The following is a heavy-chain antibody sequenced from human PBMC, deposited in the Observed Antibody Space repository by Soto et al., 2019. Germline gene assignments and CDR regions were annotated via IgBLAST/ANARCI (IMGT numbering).Heavy chain of an antibody. CDR2: ISGYNGNT. CDR3: ARLRLRITVTPNSIPYFDY. V-gene: IGHV1-18*01. J-gene: IGHJ4*02. Sequence: QVQLVQSGAEVKNPGASVKVSCKASGYTFTNYGINWVRQAPGQGLEWMGWISGYNGNTNYAQKLQGRVTMTTDTSTSTAYMELRSLRSDDTAVYYCARLRLRITVTPNSIPYFDYWGQGTLVTVSS. D-gene: IGHD4-17*01. CDR1: GYTFTNYG.